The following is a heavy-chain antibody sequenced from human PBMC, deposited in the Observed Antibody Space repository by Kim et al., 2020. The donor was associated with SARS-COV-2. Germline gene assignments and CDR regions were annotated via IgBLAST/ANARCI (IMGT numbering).Heavy chain of an antibody. D-gene: IGHD3-22*01. CDR1: GFTFSSYA. CDR2: VSGSGGST. CDR3: AKDTYYYDSSGYYGYY. V-gene: IGHV3-23*01. Sequence: GGSLRLSCAASGFTFSSYAMSWVRQAPGKGLEWVSAVSGSGGSTYYADSVQGRFTISRDNSKNTLYLQMSSLRAGDTAVYYCAKDTYYYDSSGYYGYYWGQRALCTVSS. J-gene: IGHJ4*02.